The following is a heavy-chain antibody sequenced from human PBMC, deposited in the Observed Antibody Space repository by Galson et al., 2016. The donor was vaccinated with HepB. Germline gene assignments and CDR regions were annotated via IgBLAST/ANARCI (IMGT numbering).Heavy chain of an antibody. V-gene: IGHV3-23*01. CDR2: ISANGEAA. CDR3: ARRAEYALGNYWCWYGMDV. CDR1: GFPFSSYD. Sequence: SLRLSCAASGFPFSSYDMNWVRQAPGKGPEWVSIISANGEAAYYADSVRGRFTISRDNSKNTLSLQLNSLRAEDTALYYCARRAEYALGNYWCWYGMDVWGQGITVIVSS. J-gene: IGHJ6*02. D-gene: IGHD4/OR15-4a*01.